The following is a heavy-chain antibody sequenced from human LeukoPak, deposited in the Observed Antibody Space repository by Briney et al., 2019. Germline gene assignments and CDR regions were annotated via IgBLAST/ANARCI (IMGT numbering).Heavy chain of an antibody. CDR1: GDSVSSNSAA. V-gene: IGHV6-1*01. CDR2: TYYRSKWYN. Sequence: PSQTLSLTCDISGDSVSSNSAAWNWIRQSPSRGLEWLGRTYYRSKWYNDYAVSVKSRITINPDTSKNQFSLQVNSVTPEDTAVYYCARGTRYSSGWTFDYWGQGTLVTVSS. D-gene: IGHD6-19*01. J-gene: IGHJ4*02. CDR3: ARGTRYSSGWTFDY.